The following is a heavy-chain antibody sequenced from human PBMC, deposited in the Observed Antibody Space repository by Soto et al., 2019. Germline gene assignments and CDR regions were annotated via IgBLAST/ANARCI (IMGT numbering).Heavy chain of an antibody. CDR1: GFTFSSYA. V-gene: IGHV3-23*01. D-gene: IGHD3-3*01. J-gene: IGHJ4*02. CDR2: ISGSGGST. CDR3: AKDFFWSGYYKAPFFDY. Sequence: PGGSLRLSCAASGFTFSSYAMSWVRQAPGKGLEWVSAISGSGGSTYYADSVKGRFTISRDNSKNTLYLQMNSLRAEDTAVYYCAKDFFWSGYYKAPFFDYWGQGTLVTVSS.